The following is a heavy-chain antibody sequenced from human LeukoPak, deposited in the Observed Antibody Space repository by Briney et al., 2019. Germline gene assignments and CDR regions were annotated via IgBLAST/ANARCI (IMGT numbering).Heavy chain of an antibody. Sequence: ASVKVSCKASGYTFTGYYMHWVRQAPGQGLEWMGWINPNSGGTNYAQKFQGRVTMTRDTSISTAYMELSRLRSDDTAVYYCARVPRGAAAGTFDYWGQGTLVTVSS. CDR2: INPNSGGT. CDR1: GYTFTGYY. V-gene: IGHV1-2*02. D-gene: IGHD6-13*01. J-gene: IGHJ4*02. CDR3: ARVPRGAAAGTFDY.